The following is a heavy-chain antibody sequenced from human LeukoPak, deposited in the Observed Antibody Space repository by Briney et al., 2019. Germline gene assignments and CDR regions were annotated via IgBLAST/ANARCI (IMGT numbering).Heavy chain of an antibody. D-gene: IGHD4-23*01. Sequence: GGSLRLSCAAPGFTFSSDWMSWVRQAPGKGLEWVANIKQDGSEKYYVDSVKGRFTISRDNAKNSLYLQMNSLRAEDTAVYYCARDDYGGNTGVDIWGQGTMVTVSS. J-gene: IGHJ3*02. CDR1: GFTFSSDW. V-gene: IGHV3-7*01. CDR3: ARDDYGGNTGVDI. CDR2: IKQDGSEK.